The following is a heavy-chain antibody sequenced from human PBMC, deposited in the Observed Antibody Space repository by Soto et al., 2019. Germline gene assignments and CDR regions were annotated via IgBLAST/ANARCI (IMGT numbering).Heavy chain of an antibody. CDR3: ARDPHPTDAFDI. CDR2: IYHSGST. CDR1: GGSISSGGYS. Sequence: QLQLQESGSGLVKPSQTLSLTCAVSGGSISSGGYSWSWIRQPPGKGLEWIGYIYHSGSTYYNPSLSGRVTMAVDRSKHQFSLKLSSVTAADTAVYYCARDPHPTDAFDIWGQGTMVTVSS. J-gene: IGHJ3*02. V-gene: IGHV4-30-2*01.